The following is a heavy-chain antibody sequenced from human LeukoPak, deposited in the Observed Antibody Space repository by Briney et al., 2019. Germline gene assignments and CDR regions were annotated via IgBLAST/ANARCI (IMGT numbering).Heavy chain of an antibody. CDR3: AKDGGYCSSTSCYSGYFDY. D-gene: IGHD2-2*01. CDR2: ISGSGGST. CDR1: GFTFSSYA. Sequence: PGWSLRLSCAASGFTFSSYAMSWVRQAPGKGLEWVSAISGSGGSTYYADSVKGRFTISRDNSKNTLYLQMNSLRAEDTAVYYCAKDGGYCSSTSCYSGYFDYWGQGTLVTVSS. V-gene: IGHV3-23*01. J-gene: IGHJ4*02.